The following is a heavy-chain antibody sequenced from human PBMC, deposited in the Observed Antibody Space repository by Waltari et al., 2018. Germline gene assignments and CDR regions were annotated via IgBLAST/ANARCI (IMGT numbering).Heavy chain of an antibody. CDR2: LHTSGST. D-gene: IGHD3-22*01. CDR3: ARDRNTDSSGSYDYNYMDV. CDR1: GGSISSFD. V-gene: IGHV4-4*07. Sequence: QVQLQESGPGLVKPSETLSLTCTVYGGSISSFDWSWIRQPAGKGLEWIGRLHTSGSTNYSPSLKSRVTMSVDPSKNQFSLKLSSVTAADTAVYYCARDRNTDSSGSYDYNYMDVWGKGTTVTISS. J-gene: IGHJ6*03.